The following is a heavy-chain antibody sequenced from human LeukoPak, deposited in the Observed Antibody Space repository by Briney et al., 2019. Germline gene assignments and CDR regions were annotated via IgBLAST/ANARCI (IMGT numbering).Heavy chain of an antibody. Sequence: PGRSLRLSCVASGFSFSSYTMHWVRQAPGKGLEWVAVTSYAVGNNYYADSVKGRLTISRDNSKNTLYLQMNNLRDEDTGSYYCARDSWALDYWGQGTLVTVSS. D-gene: IGHD1-26*01. CDR1: GFSFSSYT. V-gene: IGHV3-30*04. CDR3: ARDSWALDY. CDR2: TSYAVGNN. J-gene: IGHJ4*02.